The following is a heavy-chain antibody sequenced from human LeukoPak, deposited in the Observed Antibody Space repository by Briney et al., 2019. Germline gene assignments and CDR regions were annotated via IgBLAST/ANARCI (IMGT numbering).Heavy chain of an antibody. CDR3: AKGIESSGTYYTSFDY. D-gene: IGHD1-26*01. Sequence: GGSLRLSCATYRXTFSSYSMNWVRQAPGKGLEWVSSIGPSGGSIFYADSVKGRFSISRDNAKNTLYLQMNSLRAEDTAIYYCAKGIESSGTYYTSFDYWGQGTLVTVSS. J-gene: IGHJ4*02. CDR1: RXTFSSYS. V-gene: IGHV3-21*04. CDR2: IGPSGGSI.